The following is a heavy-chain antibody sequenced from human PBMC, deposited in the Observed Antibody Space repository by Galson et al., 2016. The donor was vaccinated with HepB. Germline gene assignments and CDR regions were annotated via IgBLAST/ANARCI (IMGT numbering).Heavy chain of an antibody. CDR1: GYTFSIYW. V-gene: IGHV5-51*01. CDR2: FNPRDSHT. CDR3: ARLIDTGTYAYQFDY. J-gene: IGHJ4*02. D-gene: IGHD1-1*01. Sequence: QSGAEVKKPGESLKISCKGSGYTFSIYWIGWVRQVPGKGLEWMGFFNPRDSHTRYSPSFQGQVTISADKSISTAYLQWSSLKASDTAIYYCARLIDTGTYAYQFDYWGQGTLVTVSS.